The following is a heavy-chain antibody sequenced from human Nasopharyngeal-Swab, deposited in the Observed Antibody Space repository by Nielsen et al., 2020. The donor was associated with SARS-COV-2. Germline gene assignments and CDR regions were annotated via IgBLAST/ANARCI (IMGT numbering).Heavy chain of an antibody. CDR3: ARGALDYYGSGSYYLDY. J-gene: IGHJ4*02. D-gene: IGHD3-10*01. Sequence: SVKVSCKASGGTFSSYAISWVRQAPGQGLEWMGGIIPIFGTASYAQKFQGRVTITADESTSTAYMELSSLRSEDTAVYYCARGALDYYGSGSYYLDYWGQGTLVTVSS. CDR2: IIPIFGTA. V-gene: IGHV1-69*13. CDR1: GGTFSSYA.